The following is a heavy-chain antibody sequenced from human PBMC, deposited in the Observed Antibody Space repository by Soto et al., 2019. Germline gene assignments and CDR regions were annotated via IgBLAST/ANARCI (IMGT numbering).Heavy chain of an antibody. D-gene: IGHD4-17*01. Sequence: AGGSLRLSCAASGFTFSSYGMHWVRQAPGKGLEWVAVIWYDGSNKYYADSVKGRFTISRDNSKNTLYLQMNSLRAEDTAVYYCARELNDYGDYTPFFDYWGQGTLVTVSS. V-gene: IGHV3-33*01. J-gene: IGHJ4*02. CDR2: IWYDGSNK. CDR3: ARELNDYGDYTPFFDY. CDR1: GFTFSSYG.